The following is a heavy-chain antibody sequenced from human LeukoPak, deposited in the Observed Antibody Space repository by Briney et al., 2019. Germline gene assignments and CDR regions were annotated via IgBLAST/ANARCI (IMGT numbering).Heavy chain of an antibody. V-gene: IGHV4-4*07. D-gene: IGHD4-23*01. Sequence: PSETLSLTCTVSGGSISSYYWSWIRQPAGKGLEWIGRISTSGRTNYNPSLKSRLTMSVDMSKTQFSLKLTSVTAADTAVYYCARLERKTTVVPPDFDCWGQGTLVTVSS. CDR2: ISTSGRT. CDR1: GGSISSYY. CDR3: ARLERKTTVVPPDFDC. J-gene: IGHJ4*02.